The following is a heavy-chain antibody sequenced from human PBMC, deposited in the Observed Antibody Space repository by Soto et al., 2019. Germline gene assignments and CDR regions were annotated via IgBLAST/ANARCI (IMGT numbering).Heavy chain of an antibody. CDR2: IYESGRT. Sequence: ETLXLTCTXXXGSISSXXXXXIRQPAXKXLXXXGYIYESGRTYYKPSLKSRASISMDKSRNXFXVRLTSVTAADTAVYFCARGDRYSGSLSDYFDPWGQGTLVTVSS. J-gene: IGHJ5*02. D-gene: IGHD1-26*01. CDR1: XGSISSXX. V-gene: IGHV4-59*12. CDR3: ARGDRYSGSLSDYFDP.